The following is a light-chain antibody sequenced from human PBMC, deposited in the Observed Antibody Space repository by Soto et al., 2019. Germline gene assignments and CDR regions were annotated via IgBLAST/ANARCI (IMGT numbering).Light chain of an antibody. CDR2: DVS. J-gene: IGLJ2*01. CDR1: SSDVGGYNY. CDR3: SSYTSSSTGV. V-gene: IGLV2-14*01. Sequence: QSALTQPASVSGSPGQSITISCTGTSSDVGGYNYVSWYQQHPGKAPKLMIYDVSNRPSGVSNRFSGSKSGNTASLTSSGRQAEDEADEYCSSYTSSSTGVFGGGTKLTVL.